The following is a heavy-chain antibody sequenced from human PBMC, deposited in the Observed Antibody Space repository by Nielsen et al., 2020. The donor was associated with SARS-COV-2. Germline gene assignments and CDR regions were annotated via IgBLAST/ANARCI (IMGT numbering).Heavy chain of an antibody. V-gene: IGHV3-74*01. CDR3: ARDLGIAAAATENYFDY. D-gene: IGHD6-13*01. CDR1: GFTLSNYN. J-gene: IGHJ4*02. CDR2: INRDGSVT. Sequence: GESLKISCAASGFTLSNYNMHWVRQGPGKGLVWVSRINRDGSVTNYADSVKGRFTISRDNGGNTLYLQVNSLRAEDTAVYYCARDLGIAAAATENYFDYWGQGTLVTVSS.